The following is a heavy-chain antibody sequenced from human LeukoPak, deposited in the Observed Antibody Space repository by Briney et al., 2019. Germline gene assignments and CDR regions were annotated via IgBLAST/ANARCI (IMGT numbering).Heavy chain of an antibody. D-gene: IGHD5-18*01. J-gene: IGHJ4*02. CDR3: ARDRGYSHGD. CDR2: IYYSGST. CDR1: GGSISGYY. Sequence: PSETLSLTCTVSGGSISGYYWSWIRQPPGKGLEWIGYIYYSGSTNYNPSLKSRVTISVDTSKNQFSLKLSSVTAADTAVYYCARDRGYSHGDWGQGTLVTVSS. V-gene: IGHV4-59*01.